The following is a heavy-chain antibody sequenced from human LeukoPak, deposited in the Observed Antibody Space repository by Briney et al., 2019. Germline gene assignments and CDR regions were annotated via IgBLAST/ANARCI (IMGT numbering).Heavy chain of an antibody. Sequence: GESLRLSCAASGFTFSSYWMSWVRQAPGKGLEWVANIKQDGREKYYVDSMKGRITISRDNAKNSLYLQMNSLRADDTAVYYCATSQTTSGQYGNAFDIWGQGTMVTVSS. D-gene: IGHD6-19*01. CDR3: ATSQTTSGQYGNAFDI. V-gene: IGHV3-7*01. J-gene: IGHJ3*02. CDR1: GFTFSSYW. CDR2: IKQDGREK.